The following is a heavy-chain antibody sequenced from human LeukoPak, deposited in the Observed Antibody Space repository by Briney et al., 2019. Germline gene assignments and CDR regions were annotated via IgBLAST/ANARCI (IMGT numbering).Heavy chain of an antibody. CDR1: GYTFTSYG. V-gene: IGHV1-18*01. D-gene: IGHD3-10*01. CDR2: ISAYNGNT. Sequence: ASVKVSCKASGYTFTSYGISWVRQAPGQGLEWMGWISAYNGNTNYAQKPQGRVTMTTDTSTSTAYMELRSLRSDDTAVYYCARDFFTMVRGGEGVFDYWGQGTLVTVSS. J-gene: IGHJ4*02. CDR3: ARDFFTMVRGGEGVFDY.